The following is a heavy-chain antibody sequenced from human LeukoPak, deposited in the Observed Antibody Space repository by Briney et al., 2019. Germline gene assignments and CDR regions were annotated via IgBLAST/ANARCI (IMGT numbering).Heavy chain of an antibody. J-gene: IGHJ4*02. CDR1: GYTFIDYY. CDR2: INPNTGGT. V-gene: IGHV1-2*02. D-gene: IGHD1-26*01. CDR3: ARAPGIVGKLAY. Sequence: ASVKVSRKTSGYTFIDYYIHWVRQAPGQGLEWMGWINPNTGGTNYAQKFQGRVIMTRETSISTAYMDLSRLRSDDTAVYYCARAPGIVGKLAYWGQGTLVIVSS.